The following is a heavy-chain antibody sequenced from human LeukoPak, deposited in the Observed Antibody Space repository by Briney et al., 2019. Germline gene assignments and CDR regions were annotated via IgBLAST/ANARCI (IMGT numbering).Heavy chain of an antibody. V-gene: IGHV4-34*01. J-gene: IGHJ4*02. Sequence: SETLSLTCAVYGGSFSGYYWSWIRQPPGKGLEWIGEINHSGGTNYNPSLKSRVTISVDTSKNQFSLKLSSVTAADTAVYYCARGRGSSSWTYFDYWGQGTLVTVSS. CDR2: INHSGGT. CDR1: GGSFSGYY. CDR3: ARGRGSSSWTYFDY. D-gene: IGHD6-13*01.